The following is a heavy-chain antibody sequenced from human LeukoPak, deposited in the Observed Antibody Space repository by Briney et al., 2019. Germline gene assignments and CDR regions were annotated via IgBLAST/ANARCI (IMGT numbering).Heavy chain of an antibody. Sequence: SETLSLSCAVYGGSFSGYYWSWIRQPPGEGLEWIGEINHSGSTNYNPSPKSRVTISVDTSKNQFSLKLSSVTAADTAVYYCARVVVVVADGMDVWGKGTTVTVSS. CDR3: ARVVVVVADGMDV. D-gene: IGHD2-15*01. CDR2: INHSGST. CDR1: GGSFSGYY. V-gene: IGHV4-34*01. J-gene: IGHJ6*04.